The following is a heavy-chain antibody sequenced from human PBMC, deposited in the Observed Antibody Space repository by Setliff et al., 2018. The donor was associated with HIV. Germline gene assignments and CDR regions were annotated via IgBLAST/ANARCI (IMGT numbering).Heavy chain of an antibody. J-gene: IGHJ4*02. Sequence: SETLSLTCTVSGGSISSYYWSWIRQPPGKGLEWLGHIYSSGSTNYNPSLKSRVTISVDTSKNQFSLKLSSVTAADTAVYYCARHSPSDYWGQGTLVTVSS. CDR1: GGSISSYY. CDR3: ARHSPSDY. V-gene: IGHV4-59*08. CDR2: IYSSGST.